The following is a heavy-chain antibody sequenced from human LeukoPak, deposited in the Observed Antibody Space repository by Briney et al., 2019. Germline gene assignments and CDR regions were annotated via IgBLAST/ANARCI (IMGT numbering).Heavy chain of an antibody. Sequence: TSETLSLTCTVSGGSVSSYYWTWIRQPAGEGLEWIGRIPSSGATSYSPSLKSRVTTSVDMSNNQVSLTLTSLTAADTAVYYCARVRLGDRSFDIWGQGTMVTVSS. CDR3: ARVRLGDRSFDI. D-gene: IGHD3-16*01. CDR1: GGSVSSYY. CDR2: IPSSGAT. J-gene: IGHJ3*02. V-gene: IGHV4-4*07.